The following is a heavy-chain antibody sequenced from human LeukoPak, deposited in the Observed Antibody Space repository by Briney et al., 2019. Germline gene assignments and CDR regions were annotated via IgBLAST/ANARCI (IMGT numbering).Heavy chain of an antibody. Sequence: GGSLRLSCAASGFSFSSCAMIWVRQAPGKGLEWVSDISIRGGATYYADSVKGRFTISRDNSKNTLYLQMNSLRAEDTAVYYCAKGGGYSDFDTFYFDYWGPGTLVTVSS. CDR2: ISIRGGAT. J-gene: IGHJ4*02. CDR1: GFSFSSCA. CDR3: AKGGGYSDFDTFYFDY. V-gene: IGHV3-23*01. D-gene: IGHD5-12*01.